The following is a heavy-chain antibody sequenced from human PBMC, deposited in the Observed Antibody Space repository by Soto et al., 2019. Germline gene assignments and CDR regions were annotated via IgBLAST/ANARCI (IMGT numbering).Heavy chain of an antibody. Sequence: ASVKVCCKSSVFSVDTTFCIHWVRLAPGQGLEWMGSINPNSGETIYAQNFQGRVTMTRDTSISTAYMEVSSLTSDDTAVYYCGSPRSGPSPDVGHWGHGSVVTVSS. CDR2: INPNSGET. J-gene: IGHJ4*01. CDR3: GSPRSGPSPDVGH. V-gene: IGHV1-2*02. D-gene: IGHD2-15*01. CDR1: VFSVDTTFC.